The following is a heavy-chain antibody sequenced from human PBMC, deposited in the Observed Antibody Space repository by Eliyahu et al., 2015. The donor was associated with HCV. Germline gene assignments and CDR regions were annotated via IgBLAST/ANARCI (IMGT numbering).Heavy chain of an antibody. J-gene: IGHJ4*02. CDR2: ISGSGATT. V-gene: IGHV3-23*01. D-gene: IGHD4-11*01. CDR3: AKVGEPYSYYDY. Sequence: EVQLLEPGGGLVQPGGSLRLSCEASGFTFSTYAINWVRQAPGKGLEWVSAISGSGATTYYTDSMKGRITISRDNSKNTLYLEMSSLRAEDSATYYCAKVGEPYSYYDYWGQGTLVTVSS. CDR1: GFTFSTYA.